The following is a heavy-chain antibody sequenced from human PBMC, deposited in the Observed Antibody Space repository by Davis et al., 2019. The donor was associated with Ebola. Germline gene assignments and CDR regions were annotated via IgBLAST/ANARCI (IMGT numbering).Heavy chain of an antibody. CDR3: ARGGRGFREYYYYYYGMDV. V-gene: IGHV1-18*01. Sequence: ASVTVSCKASGYTFTSYGISWVRQAPGQGLEWMGWISAYNGNTNYAQKLQGRVTMTTDTSTSTAYMELRSLRSDDTAVYYCARGGRGFREYYYYYYGMDVWGQGTTVTVSS. J-gene: IGHJ6*02. CDR2: ISAYNGNT. CDR1: GYTFTSYG. D-gene: IGHD3-10*01.